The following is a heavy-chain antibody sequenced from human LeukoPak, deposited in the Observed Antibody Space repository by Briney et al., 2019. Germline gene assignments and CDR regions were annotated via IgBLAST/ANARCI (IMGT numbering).Heavy chain of an antibody. CDR3: ASQYSGSSGYY. CDR2: ISQDGSGK. V-gene: IGHV3-7*01. Sequence: GGSLRLSCGASGFTFSNYWMSWVRQAPGKGLEWVINISQDGSGKNYADSVEGRFTISRDNAKNSLYLQMNSLRDEDTAVYYCASQYSGSSGYYWGQGTLVTVSS. D-gene: IGHD6-6*01. J-gene: IGHJ4*02. CDR1: GFTFSNYW.